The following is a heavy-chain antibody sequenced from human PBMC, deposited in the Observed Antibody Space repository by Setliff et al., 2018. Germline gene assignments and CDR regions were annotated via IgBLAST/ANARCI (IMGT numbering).Heavy chain of an antibody. J-gene: IGHJ3*02. D-gene: IGHD3-22*01. V-gene: IGHV3-53*01. Sequence: GGSLRLSCAASGFTVSSNYMSWVRQAPGKGLEWVSVIYSGGSTYYADSVKGRFTISRDNSKNTLYLQMNSLRAEDTAVYYCARDGNIYDSSGYASHAFDIWGQGTMVTVSS. CDR1: GFTVSSNY. CDR3: ARDGNIYDSSGYASHAFDI. CDR2: IYSGGST.